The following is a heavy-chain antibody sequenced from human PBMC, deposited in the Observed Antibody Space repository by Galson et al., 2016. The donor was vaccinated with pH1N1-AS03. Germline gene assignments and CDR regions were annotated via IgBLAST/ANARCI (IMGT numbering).Heavy chain of an antibody. Sequence: ETLSLTCGVYGGSFSDYYWSWVRQSPGKGLEWIGEIHHSGSTRYNQSLKTRVTISVDTSKMRFSLRMTSVTAADTAVCYCARLDCTSANCYSLNGFDPWGQGTLVTVSS. J-gene: IGHJ5*02. CDR3: ARLDCTSANCYSLNGFDP. D-gene: IGHD2-2*01. CDR2: IHHSGST. V-gene: IGHV4-34*01. CDR1: GGSFSDYY.